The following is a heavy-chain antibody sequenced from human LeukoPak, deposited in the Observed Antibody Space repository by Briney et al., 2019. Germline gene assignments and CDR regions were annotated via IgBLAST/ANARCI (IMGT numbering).Heavy chain of an antibody. CDR3: ARDGKWELLRGVYYYGMDV. CDR2: INPNSGGT. V-gene: IGHV1-2*02. CDR1: GFTFSSYG. J-gene: IGHJ6*02. D-gene: IGHD1-26*01. Sequence: GGSLRLSCAASGFTFSSYGMHWVRQAPGQGLEWMGWINPNSGGTNYAQKFQGRVTMTRDTSISTAYMELSRLRSDDTAVYYCARDGKWELLRGVYYYGMDVWGQGTTVTVSS.